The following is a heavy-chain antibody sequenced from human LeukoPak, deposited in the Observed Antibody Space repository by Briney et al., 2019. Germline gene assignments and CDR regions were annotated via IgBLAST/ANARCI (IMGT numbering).Heavy chain of an antibody. CDR1: GYIFTNYW. J-gene: IGHJ4*02. D-gene: IGHD3-10*01. CDR3: ARRDGGSIDY. V-gene: IGHV5-51*01. Sequence: GESLQISCKISGYIFTNYWIGWARQMPGKGLEWMGIIYPGDSDTRYSPSFQGQVTISVDKSISTAYLQWRSLKASDTAMYYCARRDGGSIDYWGQGTLVTVSS. CDR2: IYPGDSDT.